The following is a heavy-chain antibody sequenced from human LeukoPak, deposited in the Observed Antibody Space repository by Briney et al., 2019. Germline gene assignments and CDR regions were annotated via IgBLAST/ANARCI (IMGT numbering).Heavy chain of an antibody. Sequence: GVSLRLSCATSGFIFSSYWMCWVRQAPGKGLEWVANIKSDGSEEYYGDPVKGRFTISRDNAKNSLYLQMNSLGVEDTAVYYCARGDLWLGHWGQGSLVTVSS. D-gene: IGHD3-10*01. CDR3: ARGDLWLGH. J-gene: IGHJ4*02. V-gene: IGHV3-7*01. CDR2: IKSDGSEE. CDR1: GFIFSSYW.